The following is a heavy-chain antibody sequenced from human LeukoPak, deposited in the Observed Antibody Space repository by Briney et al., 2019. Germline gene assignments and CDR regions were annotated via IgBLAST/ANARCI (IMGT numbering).Heavy chain of an antibody. V-gene: IGHV3-23*01. CDR1: GLTFSNYA. D-gene: IGHD4-17*01. J-gene: IGHJ3*02. CDR3: SKDPNGDYVGAFDM. CDR2: ITGSGRGT. Sequence: PGGSLRLSCTASGLTFSNYATTWVRQAPGKGLEWVSSITGSGRGTYYADSVKGRFSVSRDNSQNTVFLHMNSLRADDTALYYCSKDPNGDYVGAFDMWGPGTKVTVSS.